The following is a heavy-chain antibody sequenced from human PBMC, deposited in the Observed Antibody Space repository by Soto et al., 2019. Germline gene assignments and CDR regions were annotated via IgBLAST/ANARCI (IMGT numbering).Heavy chain of an antibody. CDR3: AKDNSPYSGYNSFDY. D-gene: IGHD5-12*01. V-gene: IGHV3-23*01. Sequence: EVRLLESGGGLIQPGGSLRLSCAASGFTFSSYVMSWVRQAPGTGLEWVSGISGSGTNTYYADSVKGRFTSSRDNSKNTLYLQMPSLRAEDTAEYYCAKDNSPYSGYNSFDYWGEGTLVTVSS. CDR2: ISGSGTNT. CDR1: GFTFSSYV. J-gene: IGHJ4*02.